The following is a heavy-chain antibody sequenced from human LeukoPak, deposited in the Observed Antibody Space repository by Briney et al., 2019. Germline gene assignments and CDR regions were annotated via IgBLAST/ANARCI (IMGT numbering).Heavy chain of an antibody. Sequence: SQTLSLTCAISGDSVSSNSAAWNWIRQSPSRGLEWLGRTYYRSKWYNDYAVSVKSRITINPDTSKNQFSLKLSSVTAADTAVYYCARSRAVWSIVVVPAANDYWGQGTLVTVSS. CDR1: GDSVSSNSAA. V-gene: IGHV6-1*01. CDR3: ARSRAVWSIVVVPAANDY. CDR2: TYYRSKWYN. J-gene: IGHJ4*02. D-gene: IGHD2-2*01.